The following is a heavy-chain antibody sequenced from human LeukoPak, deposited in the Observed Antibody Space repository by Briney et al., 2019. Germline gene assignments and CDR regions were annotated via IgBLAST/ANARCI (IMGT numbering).Heavy chain of an antibody. D-gene: IGHD6-6*01. V-gene: IGHV4-4*07. CDR1: GGSITSYY. J-gene: IGHJ4*02. Sequence: PSETLSLTCTVSGGSITSYYWTYIRQPAGKGLEWIGRIHSSGGTNYSPSLKSRVPMSLDTSKNQFTLNLSSVTAADTAICYCAREFSGTSIAARVFDSWGQGTLVTVSS. CDR2: IHSSGGT. CDR3: AREFSGTSIAARVFDS.